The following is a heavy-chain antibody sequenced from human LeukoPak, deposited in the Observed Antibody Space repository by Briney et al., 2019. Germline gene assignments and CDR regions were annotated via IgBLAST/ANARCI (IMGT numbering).Heavy chain of an antibody. V-gene: IGHV4-38-2*02. CDR2: IHHSGTT. CDR1: GNSITTDYY. J-gene: IGHJ4*02. Sequence: PSETLSLTCSVSGNSITTDYYWGWIRQPPGKGPEWIGSIHHSGTTRYNPSLKSRVTISVDTSKNQFSLNLSSVTAADTAVYYCAVYFSGYTHFQYWGQGTLVTVSS. D-gene: IGHD5-12*01. CDR3: AVYFSGYTHFQY.